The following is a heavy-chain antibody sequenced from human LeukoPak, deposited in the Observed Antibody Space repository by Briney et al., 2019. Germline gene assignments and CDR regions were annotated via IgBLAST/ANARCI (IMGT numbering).Heavy chain of an antibody. CDR2: MNPNSGNT. D-gene: IGHD3-10*01. Sequence: ASVKVPCKASGYTFTSYDINWVRQATGQGLEWMGWMNPNSGNTGYAQKFQGRVTMTRNTSISTAYMELSSLRSEDTAVYYCARARYGSGSYYKREFDYWGQGTLVTVSS. CDR1: GYTFTSYD. V-gene: IGHV1-8*01. J-gene: IGHJ4*02. CDR3: ARARYGSGSYYKREFDY.